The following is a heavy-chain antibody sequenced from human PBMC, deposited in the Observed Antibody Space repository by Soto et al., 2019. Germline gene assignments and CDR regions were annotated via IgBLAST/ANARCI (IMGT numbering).Heavy chain of an antibody. CDR1: GGSISSGGYY. D-gene: IGHD4-17*01. V-gene: IGHV4-31*03. J-gene: IGHJ6*02. CDR3: ARSDYGGNSPMSPREYYYYGMDV. Sequence: TLSLTCTVSGGSISSGGYYWSWIRQHPGKGLEWIGYIYYSGSTYYNPSLKSRVTISVDTSKNQFSLKLSSVTAADTAVYYCARSDYGGNSPMSPREYYYYGMDVWGQGTTVTVSS. CDR2: IYYSGST.